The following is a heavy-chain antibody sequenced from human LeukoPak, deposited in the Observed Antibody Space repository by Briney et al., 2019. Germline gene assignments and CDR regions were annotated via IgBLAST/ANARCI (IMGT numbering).Heavy chain of an antibody. CDR2: ISYTGTT. Sequence: PSETLSLTCTVSGGSVSSGSYYWSWLRQPPGKRLEWIGYISYTGTTNYNPSLRSRATISVDMSKNQISLKLNSVTAADTAVYHCASPSGGRYRDDALDIWGQGTMVTVSS. V-gene: IGHV4-61*01. CDR1: GGSVSSGSYY. J-gene: IGHJ3*02. CDR3: ASPSGGRYRDDALDI. D-gene: IGHD3-10*01.